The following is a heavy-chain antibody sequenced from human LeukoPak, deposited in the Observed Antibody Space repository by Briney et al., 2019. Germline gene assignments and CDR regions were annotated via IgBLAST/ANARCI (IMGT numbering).Heavy chain of an antibody. CDR1: GGSFCGYY. V-gene: IGHV4-34*01. CDR3: AVSDGYKPRRWFDP. J-gene: IGHJ5*02. Sequence: SETLSLTSAVSGGSFCGYYWSWIRQPPGKGLEWIGEINHSGSTNYNPSLKSRVTISVDTSKDQYSLKLSSVTAADTAVYYCAVSDGYKPRRWFDPWGQGNLVTVSS. D-gene: IGHD5-24*01. CDR2: INHSGST.